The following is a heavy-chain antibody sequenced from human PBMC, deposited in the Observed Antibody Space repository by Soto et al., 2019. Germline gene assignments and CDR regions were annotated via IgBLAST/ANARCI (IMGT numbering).Heavy chain of an antibody. V-gene: IGHV2-5*01. Sequence: QITLKESGPTLVKPTQTLTLTCTFSGFSLSTSGVGVGWIRQPPGKALEWLALIYWNDDKRYSPSLKSRLTITKDTSKNQGVLKMTHMDPVDTATYYCAHRQDSSGPREIYFDYWGQGTLVTVSS. J-gene: IGHJ4*02. D-gene: IGHD6-19*01. CDR1: GFSLSTSGVG. CDR2: IYWNDDK. CDR3: AHRQDSSGPREIYFDY.